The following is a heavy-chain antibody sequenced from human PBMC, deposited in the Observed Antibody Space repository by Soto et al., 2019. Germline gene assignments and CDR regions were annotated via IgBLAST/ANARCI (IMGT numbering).Heavy chain of an antibody. J-gene: IGHJ4*02. D-gene: IGHD3-9*01. CDR1: GGSFNNYY. CDR2: INHSGST. V-gene: IGHV4-34*01. CDR3: GRLEGLATISYYFDY. Sequence: SETLSLTCAVYGGSFNNYYWSWIRQPPGKGLEWIGEINHSGSTNYNPALKSRVTISVDKSKNQFSLKLMSLSAADTAVYYCGRLEGLATISYYFDYWGQGALVTVSS.